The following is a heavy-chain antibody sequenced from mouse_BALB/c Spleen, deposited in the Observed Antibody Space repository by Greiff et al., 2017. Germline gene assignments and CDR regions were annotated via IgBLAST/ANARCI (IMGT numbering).Heavy chain of an antibody. J-gene: IGHJ4*01. CDR2: ISSGSSTI. Sequence: VQLKESGGGLVQPGGSRKLSCAASGFTFSSFGMHWVRQAPEKGLEWVAYISSGSSTIYYADTVKGRFTISRDNPKNTLFLQMTSLRSEDTAMYYCARSAHYGAMDYWGQGTSVTVSS. CDR1: GFTFSSFG. CDR3: ARSAHYGAMDY. D-gene: IGHD1-1*02. V-gene: IGHV5-17*02.